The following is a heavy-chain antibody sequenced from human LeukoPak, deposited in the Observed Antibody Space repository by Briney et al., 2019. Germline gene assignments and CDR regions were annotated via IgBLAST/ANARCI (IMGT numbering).Heavy chain of an antibody. Sequence: SETLSLTCTVSGGSISSGNDYWSWIRQPAGKGLEWIGRIYSSGSTNYNPSLKSRVTISEDTSKNQFSLKLTSVTAADTAVYYCARDLFTSSWYRWFDPWGQGTLVTVSS. CDR3: ARDLFTSSWYRWFDP. V-gene: IGHV4-61*02. CDR2: IYSSGST. J-gene: IGHJ5*02. CDR1: GGSISSGNDY. D-gene: IGHD6-13*01.